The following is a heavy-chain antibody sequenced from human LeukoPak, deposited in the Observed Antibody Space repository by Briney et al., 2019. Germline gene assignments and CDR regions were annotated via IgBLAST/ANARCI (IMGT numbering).Heavy chain of an antibody. CDR3: AKPRVSIGSHFDY. CDR2: IPYDGSSE. V-gene: IGHV3-30*18. Sequence: GGSLRLSCAASGFSFNNYGMHWVRQAPGRGLERGAMIPYDGSSEKYADFVKGRFTISRDNSKNTLYLQMNSLRDEDTALYYCAKPRVSIGSHFDYWGQGTLVTVSS. J-gene: IGHJ4*02. CDR1: GFSFNNYG. D-gene: IGHD2-15*01.